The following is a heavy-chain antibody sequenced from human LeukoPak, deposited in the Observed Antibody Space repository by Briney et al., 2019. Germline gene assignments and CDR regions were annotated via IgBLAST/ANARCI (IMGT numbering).Heavy chain of an antibody. CDR1: GYTFTSYD. V-gene: IGHV1-8*01. CDR3: ARATIAGASRWYYYYYYMDV. J-gene: IGHJ6*03. CDR2: MNPNSGNT. D-gene: IGHD6-19*01. Sequence: ASVKVSCKASGYTFTSYDINWVRQATGQGLEWMGWMNPNSGNTGYAQKFQGRVTMTRNTSISTAYMELSSLRSEDTAVYYCARATIAGASRWYYYYYYMDVWGKGPRSPSP.